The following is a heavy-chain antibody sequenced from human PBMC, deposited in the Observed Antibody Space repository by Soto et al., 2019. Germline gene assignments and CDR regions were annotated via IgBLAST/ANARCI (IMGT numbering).Heavy chain of an antibody. CDR1: GYTFTSYG. D-gene: IGHD6-13*01. J-gene: IGHJ6*03. Sequence: ASVKVSCKASGYTFTSYGISWVRQAPGQGLEWMGWISAYNGNTNYAQKLQGRVTMTTDTSTSTAYMELRSLRSDDTAVYYCARDGYSSSWYGFRYYYYYMDVWGKGTTVTVPS. CDR2: ISAYNGNT. V-gene: IGHV1-18*01. CDR3: ARDGYSSSWYGFRYYYYYMDV.